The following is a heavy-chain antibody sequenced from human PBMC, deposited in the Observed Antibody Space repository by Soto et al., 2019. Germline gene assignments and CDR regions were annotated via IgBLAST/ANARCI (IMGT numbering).Heavy chain of an antibody. D-gene: IGHD5-12*01. J-gene: IGHJ5*02. CDR2: IIPILGIA. Sequence: SVKVSCKASGGTFSSYTISWVRQAPGQGLEWMGRIIPILGIANYAQKFQGRVTITADKSTSTAYMELSSLRSEDTAVYYCAPGGIYSGYDFTPWGQGTLVTVSS. CDR3: APGGIYSGYDFTP. V-gene: IGHV1-69*02. CDR1: GGTFSSYT.